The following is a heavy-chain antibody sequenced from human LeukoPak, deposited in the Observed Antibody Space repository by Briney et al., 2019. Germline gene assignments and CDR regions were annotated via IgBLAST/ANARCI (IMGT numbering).Heavy chain of an antibody. D-gene: IGHD3-22*01. V-gene: IGHV4-59*01. J-gene: IGHJ6*02. Sequence: SETLSLTCTVSGGSISSYYWSCIREPPGKGLECIGYIYYSGSTNYNPSLKSRVTISVDTSKNQFSLKLSSVTAADTAVYYCARGTPVKYYYDSTNYYGMDVWGQGTTVTVSS. CDR1: GGSISSYY. CDR3: ARGTPVKYYYDSTNYYGMDV. CDR2: IYYSGST.